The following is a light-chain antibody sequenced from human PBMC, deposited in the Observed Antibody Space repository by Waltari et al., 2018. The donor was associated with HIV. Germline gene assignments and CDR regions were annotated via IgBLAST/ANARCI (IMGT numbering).Light chain of an antibody. CDR3: SSFAGSRTHVV. J-gene: IGLJ2*01. CDR1: SSKIGNNY. CDR2: RNN. Sequence: QSVLTQPPSASGTPGQRITISCSGSSSKIGNNYVHWYQHLPGTAPKLLIYRNNQRASGVPDRFSGSKSGTSASLTVSGLQAEDEADYYCSSFAGSRTHVVLGGGTKLTVL. V-gene: IGLV1-47*01.